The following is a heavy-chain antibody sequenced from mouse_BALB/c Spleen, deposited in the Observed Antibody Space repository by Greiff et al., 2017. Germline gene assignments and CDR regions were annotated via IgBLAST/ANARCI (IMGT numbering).Heavy chain of an antibody. CDR2: ISSGGGTT. Sequence: EVKLVESGGGLVKPGGSLKLSCAASGFAFSSYDMSWVRQTPEKRLEWVAYISSGGGTTYYPDAVKGRFTISRDNAKNTLYLQMSSLKSEDTAMYCCEREDAYAMDYWGQGTSVTVSS. V-gene: IGHV5-12-1*01. CDR3: EREDAYAMDY. CDR1: GFAFSSYD. J-gene: IGHJ4*01.